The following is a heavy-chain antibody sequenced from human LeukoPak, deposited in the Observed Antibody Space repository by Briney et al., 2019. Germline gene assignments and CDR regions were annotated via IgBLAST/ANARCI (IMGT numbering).Heavy chain of an antibody. CDR3: AKDRSSARNCFDS. Sequence: QAGRSLRLSCAASGFTFSTYAMDWVRQAPGKGLEWDSTISASGGSTYYADSVKGRFTISRDTSNNTLYLQMNSLRAEDTALYYCAKDRSSARNCFDSWGQGTLVTVSS. D-gene: IGHD6-19*01. CDR1: GFTFSTYA. J-gene: IGHJ4*02. V-gene: IGHV3-23*01. CDR2: ISASGGST.